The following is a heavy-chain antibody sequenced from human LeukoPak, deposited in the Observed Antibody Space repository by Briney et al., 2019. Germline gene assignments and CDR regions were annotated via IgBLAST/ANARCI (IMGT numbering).Heavy chain of an antibody. CDR3: ARAGSSSWYFYYYYYMDV. CDR1: GFTFSSYA. CDR2: ISYDGSNK. J-gene: IGHJ6*03. Sequence: GGSLRLSCAASGFTFSSYAMHWVRQAPGKGLERVAVISYDGSNKYYADSVEGRFTISRDNSKNTLYLRMNSLRAEDTAVYYCARAGSSSWYFYYYYYMDVWGKGTTVTVSS. D-gene: IGHD6-13*01. V-gene: IGHV3-30*01.